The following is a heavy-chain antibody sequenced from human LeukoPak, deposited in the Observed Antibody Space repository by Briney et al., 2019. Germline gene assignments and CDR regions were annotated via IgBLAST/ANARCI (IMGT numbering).Heavy chain of an antibody. CDR1: GYTFINHA. CDR2: INIGNGNT. D-gene: IGHD4-17*01. Sequence: ASVKVSCKASGYTFINHAIHWVRQAPGQRLEWMGWINIGNGNTKYSQNFQGRITITRDTSATTAYMDLSSLRSEDTAMYYCARADYGDFIDYWGQGTLVTVSS. V-gene: IGHV1-3*04. CDR3: ARADYGDFIDY. J-gene: IGHJ4*02.